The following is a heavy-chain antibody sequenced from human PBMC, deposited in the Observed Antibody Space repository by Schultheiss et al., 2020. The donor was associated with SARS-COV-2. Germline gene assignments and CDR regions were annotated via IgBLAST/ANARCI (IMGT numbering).Heavy chain of an antibody. CDR1: GGSFSGYY. D-gene: IGHD1-7*01. J-gene: IGHJ4*02. CDR2: VNHGGST. Sequence: SETLSLTCAVYGGSFSGYYWSWIRRPPGKGLEWIGEVNHGGSTNYNPSLKSRVTISVDKSKNQFSLKLSSVTAADTAVYYCARGLWNYPTFDYWGQGALVTVSS. CDR3: ARGLWNYPTFDY. V-gene: IGHV4-34*01.